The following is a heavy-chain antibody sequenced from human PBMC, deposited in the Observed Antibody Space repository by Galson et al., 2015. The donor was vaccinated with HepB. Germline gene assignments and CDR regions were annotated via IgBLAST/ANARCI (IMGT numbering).Heavy chain of an antibody. CDR3: ARSGSSGSNWFDP. D-gene: IGHD6-19*01. Sequence: SLRLSCAASGFTFSSYSMNWVRQAPGKGLEWVSYISSSSSTIYYADSVKGRFTISRDNSKNSLYLQMNSLRAEDTAVYYCARSGSSGSNWFDPWGQGTLVTVSS. J-gene: IGHJ5*02. CDR1: GFTFSSYS. CDR2: ISSSSSTI. V-gene: IGHV3-48*04.